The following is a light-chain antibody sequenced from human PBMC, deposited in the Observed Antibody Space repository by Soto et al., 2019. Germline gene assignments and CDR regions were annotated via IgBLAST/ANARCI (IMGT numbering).Light chain of an antibody. CDR1: STDVGHYNL. CDR2: EGS. J-gene: IGLJ1*01. CDR3: CSYAGSSTYV. Sequence: QSVLTQPASVSGSPGQSITISCTGTSTDVGHYNLVSWYQQHPGKAPKLMIYEGSKRPSGVSNRFSGSKSGNTASLTISGLQAEDEADYYCCSYAGSSTYVFGPGTKVTVL. V-gene: IGLV2-23*01.